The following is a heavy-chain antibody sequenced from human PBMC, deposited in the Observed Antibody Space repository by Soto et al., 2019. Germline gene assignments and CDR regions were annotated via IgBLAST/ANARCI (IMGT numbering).Heavy chain of an antibody. J-gene: IGHJ4*02. V-gene: IGHV3-15*01. CDR3: TTDLVVDAQAGSPI. CDR1: GFTFSNAW. D-gene: IGHD3-22*01. CDR2: IKSKTDGGTT. Sequence: EVQLVESGGGLVKPGGSLRLSCAASGFTFSNAWMSWVRQAPGKGLEWVGRIKSKTDGGTTDYAAPVKGRFTISRDDSKNTLYLQMNSLKTEDTAVYYCTTDLVVDAQAGSPIWGQGTLVTVSS.